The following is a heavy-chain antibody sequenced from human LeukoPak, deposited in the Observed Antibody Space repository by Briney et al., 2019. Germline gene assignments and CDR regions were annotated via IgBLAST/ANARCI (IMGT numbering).Heavy chain of an antibody. V-gene: IGHV3-30*03. CDR1: YG. J-gene: IGHJ4*02. CDR2: VSFDGGNI. Sequence: YGXHXVRQAPGXGLXWVAIVSFDGGNIXYADFVXGRFTISRXXXRNTVSLQMTSLSAEDTAVYYXXXXXXXXXXYWGQXTXXXVSS. CDR3: XXXXXXXXXY.